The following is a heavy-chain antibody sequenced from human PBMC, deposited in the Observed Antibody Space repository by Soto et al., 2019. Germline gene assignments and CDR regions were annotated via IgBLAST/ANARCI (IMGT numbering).Heavy chain of an antibody. CDR1: GYTFTSYD. V-gene: IGHV1-8*01. Sequence: ASVKVSCKASGYTFTSYDINWVRQATGQGLEWMGWMNPNSGNTGYAQKFQGRVTMTRNTSISTAYMELSSLRPEDTAVYYCAREITIFGVVTAGMDVWGQGTTVTVSS. CDR2: MNPNSGNT. J-gene: IGHJ6*02. D-gene: IGHD3-3*01. CDR3: AREITIFGVVTAGMDV.